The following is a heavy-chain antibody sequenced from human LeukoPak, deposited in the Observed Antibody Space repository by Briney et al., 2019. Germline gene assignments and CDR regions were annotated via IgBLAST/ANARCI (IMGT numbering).Heavy chain of an antibody. V-gene: IGHV4-59*12. Sequence: SETLSLTCTVSGGSISSYYWSWIRQPPGKGLEWIGYIYYSGSTNYNPSLKSRVTISVDTSKNQFSLKLSSVTAADTAVYYCARGYCSSTSCYTGMNGMDVWGQGTTVTVSS. J-gene: IGHJ6*02. CDR3: ARGYCSSTSCYTGMNGMDV. D-gene: IGHD2-2*02. CDR2: IYYSGST. CDR1: GGSISSYY.